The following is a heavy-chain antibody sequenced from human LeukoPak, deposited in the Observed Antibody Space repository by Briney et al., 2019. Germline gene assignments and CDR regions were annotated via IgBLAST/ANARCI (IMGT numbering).Heavy chain of an antibody. V-gene: IGHV4-59*01. D-gene: IGHD2-15*01. J-gene: IGHJ4*02. Sequence: SETLSLTCTVSGGSISSYSWSWIRQSPGKGLEWIGHIYDTGSTNYNPSLKSRVAISVDTSKKKFSLKMTSVTAADTAVYYCARAQVYCSGGTCYLIGFDYWGQGTLVTVSS. CDR2: IYDTGST. CDR3: ARAQVYCSGGTCYLIGFDY. CDR1: GGSISSYS.